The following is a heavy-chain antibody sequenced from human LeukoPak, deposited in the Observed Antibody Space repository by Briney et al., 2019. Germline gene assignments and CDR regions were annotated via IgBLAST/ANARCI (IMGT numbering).Heavy chain of an antibody. CDR1: GGSISSSSYY. J-gene: IGHJ4*02. CDR3: ARDRGATYYDFWSGYQTRYFDY. V-gene: IGHV4-39*07. CDR2: IYYSGST. Sequence: SETLSLTCTVSGGSISSSSYYWGWIRQPPGKGLEWIGSIYYSGSTYYNPSLKSRVTISVDTSKNQFSLKLSSVTAADTAVYYCARDRGATYYDFWSGYQTRYFDYWGQGTLVTVSS. D-gene: IGHD3-3*01.